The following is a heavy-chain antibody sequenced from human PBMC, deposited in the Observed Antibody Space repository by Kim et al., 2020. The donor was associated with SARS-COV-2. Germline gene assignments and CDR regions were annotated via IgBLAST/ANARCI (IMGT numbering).Heavy chain of an antibody. V-gene: IGHV4-59*13. Sequence: SETLSLTCTVSGGSISSYYWSWIRQPPGKGLEWIGYIYYSGSTNYNPSLKSRVTISVDTSKNQFSLKLSSVTAADTAVYYCARGVGGGSSWYWSYYYYGMDVWGQGTTVTVSS. D-gene: IGHD6-13*01. CDR3: ARGVGGGSSWYWSYYYYGMDV. J-gene: IGHJ6*02. CDR1: GGSISSYY. CDR2: IYYSGST.